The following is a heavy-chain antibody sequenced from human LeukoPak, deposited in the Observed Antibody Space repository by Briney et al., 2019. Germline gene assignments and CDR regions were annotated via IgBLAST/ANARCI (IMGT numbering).Heavy chain of an antibody. CDR3: AKNPAAFSSGWYY. V-gene: IGHV3-23*01. Sequence: GGTLRLSCAASGFTFISYGMSWVRQAPGKGLEWVSAISGSGGSTYYADSVKGRFTISRDNSKNTLYLQMNSLRAEDTAVYHCAKNPAAFSSGWYYWGQGTLVTVSS. D-gene: IGHD6-19*01. CDR1: GFTFISYG. CDR2: ISGSGGST. J-gene: IGHJ4*02.